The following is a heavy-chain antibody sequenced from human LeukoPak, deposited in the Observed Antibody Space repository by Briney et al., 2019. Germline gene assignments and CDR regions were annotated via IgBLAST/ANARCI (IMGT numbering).Heavy chain of an antibody. D-gene: IGHD2-2*02. J-gene: IGHJ4*02. V-gene: IGHV3-9*01. CDR1: GFFFDDYA. CDR3: ARAIGVTCISTSCYSFDY. CDR2: ISWNSGSI. Sequence: GGSLRLSCAASGFFFDDYAIHWVRHAPGKGLEWVSGISWNSGSIGYADSVKGRFSISRDNAKNSLYLQMNSLRTEDTALYYCARAIGVTCISTSCYSFDYWGQGTLVTVSS.